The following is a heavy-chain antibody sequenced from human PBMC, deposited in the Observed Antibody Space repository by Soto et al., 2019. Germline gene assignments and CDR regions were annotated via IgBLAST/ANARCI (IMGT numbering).Heavy chain of an antibody. Sequence: EVQLVESGGGLVQPGRSLRLSCAASGFTFDDYAMHWVRQAPGKGLEWVSGISWNSGSIGYADSVKGRFTISRDNAKNSLYLQMNSLRAEDTALYYCAKERPDAFDIWGQGTMVTVSS. CDR3: AKERPDAFDI. CDR2: ISWNSGSI. CDR1: GFTFDDYA. V-gene: IGHV3-9*01. D-gene: IGHD6-25*01. J-gene: IGHJ3*02.